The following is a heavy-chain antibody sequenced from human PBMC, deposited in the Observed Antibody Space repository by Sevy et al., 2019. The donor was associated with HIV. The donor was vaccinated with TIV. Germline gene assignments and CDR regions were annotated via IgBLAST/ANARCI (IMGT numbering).Heavy chain of an antibody. CDR3: TTHAGIAAAGRVFDY. Sequence: GGSLRLSCAASGFTFSDHYMEWVRQAPGKGLEWVGRTRNKADSYTTEYAASVKGRFTISRDDSKKFLYLQMNSLKTEDTAVYYCTTHAGIAAAGRVFDYWGQGTLVTVSS. CDR1: GFTFSDHY. V-gene: IGHV3-72*01. D-gene: IGHD6-13*01. J-gene: IGHJ4*02. CDR2: TRNKADSYTT.